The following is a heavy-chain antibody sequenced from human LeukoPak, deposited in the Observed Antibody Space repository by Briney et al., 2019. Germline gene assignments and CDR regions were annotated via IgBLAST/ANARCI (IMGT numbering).Heavy chain of an antibody. CDR3: ARDGMITFGGVIAPFDY. V-gene: IGHV3-48*01. Sequence: GGSLRLXCAASGFTFSSYSMNWVRQAPGKGLEWVSYISSSSSSPIYYADSVKGRFTISRDNAKNSLYLQMNSLRAEDTAVYYCARDGMITFGGVIAPFDYWGQGTLVTVSS. D-gene: IGHD3-16*02. J-gene: IGHJ4*02. CDR2: ISSSSSSPI. CDR1: GFTFSSYS.